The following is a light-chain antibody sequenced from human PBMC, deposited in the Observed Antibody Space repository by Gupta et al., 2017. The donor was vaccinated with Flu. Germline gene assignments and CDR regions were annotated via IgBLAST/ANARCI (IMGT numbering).Light chain of an antibody. CDR2: MNE. CDR1: TSNIGSNP. J-gene: IGLJ3*02. V-gene: IGLV1-44*01. CDR3: ATWDDSLNGPV. Sequence: QSVLTQTSSASGTPGQRVTISCSGSTSNIGSNPVSWYQQLPGTAPKLLIYMNEQRISGVPDRLSGSKSGTSASLSISGLQSEDEADYYCATWDDSLNGPVFGGGTKLAVL.